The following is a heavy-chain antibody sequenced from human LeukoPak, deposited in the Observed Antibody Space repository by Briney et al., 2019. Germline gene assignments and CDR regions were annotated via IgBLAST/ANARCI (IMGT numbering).Heavy chain of an antibody. J-gene: IGHJ3*02. CDR2: TSSSDAGT. D-gene: IGHD5-18*01. CDR1: GFPLSSYA. Sequence: GGSLRLSCAAFGFPLSSYALSWVRQAPGKGLEWVSATSSSDAGTYHADSVKGRFTISRDNSKNTLYLQMNSLRAEDTAVYYCARARSSYGYGDAFDIWGQGTMVTVSS. V-gene: IGHV3-23*01. CDR3: ARARSSYGYGDAFDI.